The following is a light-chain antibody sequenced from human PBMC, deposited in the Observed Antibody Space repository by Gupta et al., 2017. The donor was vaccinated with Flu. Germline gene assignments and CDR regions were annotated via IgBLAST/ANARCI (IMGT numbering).Light chain of an antibody. V-gene: IGLV2-14*01. CDR2: EVS. CDR3: SSYTSTTTSVL. J-gene: IGLJ2*01. CDR1: SSDVGDYDF. Sequence: QSALTQPASVSGSPGQSITISCTGSSSDVGDYDFVSWYQRHPGKAPKLIIYEVSNRPSGVSNRFSGSKSGNTASLTISGLQAEDEADYYCSSYTSTTTSVLFGGGTKLTVL.